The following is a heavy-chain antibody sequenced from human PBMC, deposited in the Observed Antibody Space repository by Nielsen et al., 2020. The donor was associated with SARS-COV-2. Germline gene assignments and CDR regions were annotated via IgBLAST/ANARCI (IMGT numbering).Heavy chain of an antibody. CDR3: VSGWVATTDYYYYGMDV. CDR1: GFTFSSYA. CDR2: ISSNGGST. D-gene: IGHD5-24*01. Sequence: ASLQISRSASGFTFSSYAMHWVRQAPGQGLEYVSAISSNGGSTYYADSVKGRFTISRDNSKNTLYLQMSSLRAEDTAVYYCVSGWVATTDYYYYGMDVWGQGTTVTVSS. V-gene: IGHV3-64D*06. J-gene: IGHJ6*02.